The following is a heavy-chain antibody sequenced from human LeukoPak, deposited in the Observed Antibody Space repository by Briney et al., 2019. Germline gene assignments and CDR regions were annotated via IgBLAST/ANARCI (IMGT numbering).Heavy chain of an antibody. Sequence: GGSLKLSCAAPGFSFATYAMSWVRQAPGEGLEWVSSISGSGDNTYYAESVKGRFTISRDNSKNTLFLQMNSLRAEDTAVFYCAKRSAYTTGWFFDFWGQGTLVTVSS. CDR3: AKRSAYTTGWFFDF. D-gene: IGHD6-19*01. CDR2: ISGSGDNT. J-gene: IGHJ4*02. CDR1: GFSFATYA. V-gene: IGHV3-23*01.